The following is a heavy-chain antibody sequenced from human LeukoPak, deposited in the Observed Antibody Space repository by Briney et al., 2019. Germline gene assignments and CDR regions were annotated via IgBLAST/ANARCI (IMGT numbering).Heavy chain of an antibody. V-gene: IGHV3-66*01. CDR2: IYSGGST. Sequence: GGSLRLSCAASGFTVSTNYMSWVRQAPGKGLEWVSFIYSGGSTYYADSVKGRFTISRDNSKNTLYLQMNSLRAEDTAVYYCARRGASWYYFDYWGQGTLVTVSS. J-gene: IGHJ4*02. D-gene: IGHD6-13*01. CDR3: ARRGASWYYFDY. CDR1: GFTVSTNY.